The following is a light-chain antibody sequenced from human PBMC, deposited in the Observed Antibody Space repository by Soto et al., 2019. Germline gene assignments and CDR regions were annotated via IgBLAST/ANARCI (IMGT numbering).Light chain of an antibody. J-gene: IGKJ4*01. Sequence: DIVMIQSPDSLAVSLGERATINCKSSQSVYYSSDAKNYLAWYQQKPGHPPALLIYWASTRESGVPDRFSGSGSGTDFTLTISSLQAEDVAVYYCQQFYSIPPTFGGGTKVEIK. V-gene: IGKV4-1*01. CDR1: QSVYYSSDAKNY. CDR2: WAS. CDR3: QQFYSIPPT.